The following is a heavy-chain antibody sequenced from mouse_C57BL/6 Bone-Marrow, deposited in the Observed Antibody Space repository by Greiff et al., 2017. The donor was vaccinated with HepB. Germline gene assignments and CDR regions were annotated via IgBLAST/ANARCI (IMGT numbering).Heavy chain of an antibody. J-gene: IGHJ4*01. CDR3: ARSGDGYLYYYAMDC. CDR2: INPYNGGT. Sequence: EVQLQQSGPVLVKPGASVKMSCKASGYTFTDYYMNWVKQSHGKSLEWIGVINPYNGGTSYNQKFKGKATLTVDKSSSTAYMELNSLTSEDSAVYYCARSGDGYLYYYAMDCWGQGSSVTVSS. D-gene: IGHD2-3*01. V-gene: IGHV1-19*01. CDR1: GYTFTDYY.